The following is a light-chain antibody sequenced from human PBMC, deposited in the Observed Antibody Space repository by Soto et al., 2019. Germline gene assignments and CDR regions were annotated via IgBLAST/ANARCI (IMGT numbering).Light chain of an antibody. J-gene: IGKJ3*01. Sequence: EIVMTHSPATLSVSPGERATLSCRASQSISRNLAWYQQKPGQSPRLLIYGASARATGIPDRFSGSGSGTEFTLTISSLQSEDFALYSCQQFNDWPFTFGPGTKGIS. CDR3: QQFNDWPFT. V-gene: IGKV3-15*01. CDR1: QSISRN. CDR2: GAS.